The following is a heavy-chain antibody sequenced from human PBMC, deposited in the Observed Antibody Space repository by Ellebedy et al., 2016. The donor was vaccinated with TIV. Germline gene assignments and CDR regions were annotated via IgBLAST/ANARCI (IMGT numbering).Heavy chain of an antibody. CDR1: GFTFSPYY. CDR3: ARCRMSNGGCPGDY. D-gene: IGHD4-23*01. V-gene: IGHV3-66*01. CDR2: VVANGSA. J-gene: IGHJ4*02. Sequence: PGGSLRLSCTASGFTFSPYYLRWVPQAPGKGLEWVSSVVANGSAYYSDPVKGRFTISRDNTKNTLHLQMNSLRAEDTALYYCARCRMSNGGCPGDYWGQGTLVIVSS.